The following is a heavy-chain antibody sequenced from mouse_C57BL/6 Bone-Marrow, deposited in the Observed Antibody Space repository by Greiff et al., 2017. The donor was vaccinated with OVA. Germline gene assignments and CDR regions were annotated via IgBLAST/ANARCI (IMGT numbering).Heavy chain of an antibody. V-gene: IGHV1-82*01. Sequence: VKLMESGPELVKPGASVKISCKASGYAFSSSWMNWVKQRPGKGLEWIGRIYPGDGDTNYNGKFKGKATLTADRSSSTAYMQLSSLTSEDSAVYFCAGLLLYYFDYWGQGTTLTVSS. CDR1: GYAFSSSW. CDR2: IYPGDGDT. D-gene: IGHD2-3*01. CDR3: AGLLLYYFDY. J-gene: IGHJ2*01.